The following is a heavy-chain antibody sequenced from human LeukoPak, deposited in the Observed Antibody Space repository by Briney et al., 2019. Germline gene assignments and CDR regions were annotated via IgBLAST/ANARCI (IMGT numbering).Heavy chain of an antibody. J-gene: IGHJ4*02. V-gene: IGHV3-30*18. CDR3: AKDWDTVHMGPGCLHY. CDR2: ISHDGTNK. Sequence: PGGSLTLSCAASGFTFSCFGIHGVRQAPGKGLEWVAVISHDGTNKYYEDSVKGRFTISRDNSKNTLYLQMNSLRAEDTAVYYCAKDWDTVHMGPGCLHYRGQGTPVTVSS. CDR1: GFTFSCFG. D-gene: IGHD5-18*01.